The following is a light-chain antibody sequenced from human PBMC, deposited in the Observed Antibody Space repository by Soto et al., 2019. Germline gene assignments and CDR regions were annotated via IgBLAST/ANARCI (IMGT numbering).Light chain of an antibody. CDR1: SSDVGGYNY. CDR2: DVS. Sequence: QSALTQPASVSGSPGQSITISCTGTSSDVGGYNYVSWYQQHPGKAPKLMIYDVSNRPSGVSNRFSGSKSGNTASLTISGLQAEDEADYYCSSYTSGSTLEVGGGTKLTVL. J-gene: IGLJ2*01. CDR3: SSYTSGSTLE. V-gene: IGLV2-14*01.